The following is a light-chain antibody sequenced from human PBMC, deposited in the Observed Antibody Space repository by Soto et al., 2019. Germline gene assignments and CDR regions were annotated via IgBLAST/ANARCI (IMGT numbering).Light chain of an antibody. V-gene: IGLV2-8*01. J-gene: IGLJ2*01. CDR3: ISYAGSNKVV. CDR1: SSDVGGYDY. CDR2: EVS. Sequence: QSALSQPPSASGSPGQSVTISCTGTSSDVGGYDYVSWYQQHPGKAPKLIIYEVSKRPSGVPDRFSGSKSGHTASLTVSGLQAEDDSDYYCISYAGSNKVVFGGGTQLTVL.